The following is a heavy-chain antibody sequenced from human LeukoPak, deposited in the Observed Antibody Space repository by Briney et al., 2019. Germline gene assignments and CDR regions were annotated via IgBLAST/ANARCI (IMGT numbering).Heavy chain of an antibody. D-gene: IGHD3-22*01. CDR2: IIPIFGTA. CDR3: ARAPYYYDSSGYYYVEGGNFDY. V-gene: IGHV1-69*13. Sequence: SVKVSCKASGGTFSSYAISWVRQAPGQGLEWMGGIIPIFGTANYAQKFQGRVTITADESTSTAYMGLSSLRSEDTAVYYCARAPYYYDSSGYYYVEGGNFDYWGQGTLVTVSS. CDR1: GGTFSSYA. J-gene: IGHJ4*02.